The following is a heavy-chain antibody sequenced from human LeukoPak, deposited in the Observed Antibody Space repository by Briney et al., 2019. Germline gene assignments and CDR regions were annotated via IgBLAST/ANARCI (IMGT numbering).Heavy chain of an antibody. CDR1: GFTVSSSY. D-gene: IGHD3-9*01. CDR3: ARVRYDILTGDDAFDI. Sequence: HPGGSLRLSCAASGFTVSSSYMSWVRQAPGKGLEWVSGIYSGVSTYYADSVKGRFTISRDNSKNTLYLQMNSLRAEDTAVYYCARVRYDILTGDDAFDIWGQGTMVTVSS. V-gene: IGHV3-66*01. J-gene: IGHJ3*02. CDR2: IYSGVST.